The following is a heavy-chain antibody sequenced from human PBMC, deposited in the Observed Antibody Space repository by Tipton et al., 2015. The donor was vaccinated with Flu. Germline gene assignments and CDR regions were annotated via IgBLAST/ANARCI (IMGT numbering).Heavy chain of an antibody. CDR1: SFTFSYYA. J-gene: IGHJ3*01. Sequence: ALRLSCEASSFTFSYYAMNWVRLAPGKGLEWVPFISNSGRHTDYRDSVRGRFTVSRDDAKNSLSLQMNSLWAEDTAEYFCARERSGYYDSREGDDFDPWGQGTMVNVSS. V-gene: IGHV3-21*01. CDR2: ISNSGRHT. CDR3: ARERSGYYDSREGDDFDP. D-gene: IGHD3-22*01.